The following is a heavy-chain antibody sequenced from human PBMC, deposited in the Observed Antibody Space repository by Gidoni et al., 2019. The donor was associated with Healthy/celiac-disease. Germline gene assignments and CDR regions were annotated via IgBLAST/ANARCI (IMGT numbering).Heavy chain of an antibody. D-gene: IGHD3-22*01. J-gene: IGHJ4*02. CDR3: ARVGTRGYLIDY. V-gene: IGHV1-46*01. CDR1: GYTFTSYY. Sequence: QVQLVQSGAEVKKPGAAVKVSCKASGYTFTSYYMHWVRQAPGQGLEWMGIINPSGGSTSYAQKFQGRVTMTRDTSTSTVYMELSSLRSEDTAVYYCARVGTRGYLIDYWGQGTLVTVSS. CDR2: INPSGGST.